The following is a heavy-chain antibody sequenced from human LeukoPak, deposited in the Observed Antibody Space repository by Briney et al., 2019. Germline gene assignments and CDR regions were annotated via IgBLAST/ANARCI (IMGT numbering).Heavy chain of an antibody. Sequence: SETLSLTCTVSGGSISSYYWSWIRQPPGKGLEWIGEINHSGSTNYNPSLKSRVTISVDTSKNQFSLKLSSVTAADTAVYYCAGSTTGYDFWSGYYSNWFDPWGQGTLVTVSS. J-gene: IGHJ5*02. V-gene: IGHV4-34*01. CDR3: AGSTTGYDFWSGYYSNWFDP. CDR1: GGSISSYY. CDR2: INHSGST. D-gene: IGHD3-3*01.